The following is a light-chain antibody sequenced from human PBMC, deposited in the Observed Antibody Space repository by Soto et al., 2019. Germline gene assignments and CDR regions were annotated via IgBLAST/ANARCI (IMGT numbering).Light chain of an antibody. J-gene: IGLJ1*01. Sequence: QSALTQPPSATGSPGQSVTISCTGTSSDVGGYNYVSWYQQHPDKVPKLMVYEVNKRPSGVPDRFSGSKSGNTASLTVSGLQAVDEADYYCTSYAGGNNVFGTGTKLTVL. CDR3: TSYAGGNNV. CDR1: SSDVGGYNY. V-gene: IGLV2-8*01. CDR2: EVN.